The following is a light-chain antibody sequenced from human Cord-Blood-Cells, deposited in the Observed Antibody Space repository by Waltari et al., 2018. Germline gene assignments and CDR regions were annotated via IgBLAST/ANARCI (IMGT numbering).Light chain of an antibody. Sequence: QSALTQPASVSGSPGPSITISCTGTSSAGGGYNYVSWYQQHPGNAPKLIIYDVSNRPSGVSNRFSGSKSGNTASLTISGLQAKDEADYHCSSYTSSSTLVFGGGTKLTVL. V-gene: IGLV2-14*01. CDR2: DVS. CDR1: SSAGGGYNY. CDR3: SSYTSSSTLV. J-gene: IGLJ3*02.